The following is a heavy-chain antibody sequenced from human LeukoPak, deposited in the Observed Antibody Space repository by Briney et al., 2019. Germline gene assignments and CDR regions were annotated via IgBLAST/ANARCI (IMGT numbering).Heavy chain of an antibody. D-gene: IGHD4/OR15-4a*01. CDR2: ISAYNGNT. J-gene: IGHJ6*04. Sequence: GASVKVSCKASGYTFTSYGISWVRQAPGQGLEWMGWISAYNGNTNYAQKLQGRVTMTADTSTSTAYMELRSLRSDDTAVYYCAREPPPGLTGYYYGMDVWGKGTTVTVSS. CDR1: GYTFTSYG. CDR3: AREPPPGLTGYYYGMDV. V-gene: IGHV1-18*04.